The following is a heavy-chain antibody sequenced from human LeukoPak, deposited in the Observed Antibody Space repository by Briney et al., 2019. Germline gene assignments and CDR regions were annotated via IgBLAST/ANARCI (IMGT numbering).Heavy chain of an antibody. V-gene: IGHV3-21*01. D-gene: IGHD3-22*01. J-gene: IGHJ4*02. Sequence: PGGSLRLSCAASGFTFSSYSMNWVRQAPGQGLEWVSSISSSSTYIYYTDSVKGRFTISRDNAKNSLYLQMNSLRAEDTAVYYCARGGTYYYDSSGYYGDFDYWGQGTLVTVSS. CDR3: ARGGTYYYDSSGYYGDFDY. CDR1: GFTFSSYS. CDR2: ISSSSTYI.